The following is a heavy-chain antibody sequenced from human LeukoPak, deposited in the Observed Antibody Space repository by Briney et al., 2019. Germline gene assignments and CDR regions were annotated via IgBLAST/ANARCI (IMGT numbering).Heavy chain of an antibody. D-gene: IGHD6-6*01. CDR2: FYISGST. CDR3: ARHSTTSLFDC. J-gene: IGHJ4*02. V-gene: IGHV4-4*07. Sequence: SEILSLTCTVSGGSISSYYWSWIRQPAGKGLEWIGRFYISGSTNYNPSLKSRVTMSLDTSKNQFSLNLTSVTAADTAVYYCARHSTTSLFDCWGQGTLVTVSS. CDR1: GGSISSYY.